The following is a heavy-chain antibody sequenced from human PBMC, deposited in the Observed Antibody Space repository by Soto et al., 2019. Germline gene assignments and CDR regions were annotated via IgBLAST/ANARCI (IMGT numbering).Heavy chain of an antibody. CDR2: INHSGST. CDR3: ARDIRTTVTTGDAFDI. Sequence: QVQLQQWGAGLLKPSETLSLTCAVYGGSFSGYYWSWIRQPPGKGLEWIGEINHSGSTNYNPSLKGRVTISVDTSKNQFSLKLSSVTAADTAVYYCARDIRTTVTTGDAFDIWGQGTMVTVSS. J-gene: IGHJ3*02. CDR1: GGSFSGYY. D-gene: IGHD4-17*01. V-gene: IGHV4-34*01.